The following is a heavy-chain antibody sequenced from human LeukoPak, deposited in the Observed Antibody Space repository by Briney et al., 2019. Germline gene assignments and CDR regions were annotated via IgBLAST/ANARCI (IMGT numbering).Heavy chain of an antibody. D-gene: IGHD3-16*01. CDR3: ARGPRGGGMDV. CDR2: INPNSGST. V-gene: IGHV1-2*02. Sequence: GSSVKVSCKASGYTFTRYYMHWVRQAPGQGLEWMGWINPNSGSTNYAQKFQGRITITRDTSISTAYMELSRLRSDDTAVYYCARGPRGGGMDVWGQGTTVTVSS. CDR1: GYTFTRYY. J-gene: IGHJ6*02.